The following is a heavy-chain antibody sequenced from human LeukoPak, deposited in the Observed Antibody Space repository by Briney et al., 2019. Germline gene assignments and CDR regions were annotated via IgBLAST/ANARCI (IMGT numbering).Heavy chain of an antibody. D-gene: IGHD2-21*02. Sequence: PGGSLRLSCAASGFTFSSYWMHWVRQAPGKGLVWVSRINSDGSSTSYADSVKGRFTISRDNAKNTLYLQMNSLRAEDTAVYYCARYIVVVTAFTHQTHNWFDPWGQGTLVTVSS. CDR1: GFTFSSYW. CDR3: ARYIVVVTAFTHQTHNWFDP. J-gene: IGHJ5*02. V-gene: IGHV3-74*01. CDR2: INSDGSST.